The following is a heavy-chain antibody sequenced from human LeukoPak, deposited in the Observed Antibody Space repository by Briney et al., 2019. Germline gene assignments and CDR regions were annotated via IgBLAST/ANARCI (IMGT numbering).Heavy chain of an antibody. Sequence: SETLSLTCTVSGGSISSSGYYWGWIRQPPGKGLEWIGSIYSSGSTYYNPSLKSRVTISINTSKNQFSLKLSSVTAADTAVYYCARHADYYDSSGYQIWGQGTLVTVSS. CDR3: ARHADYYDSSGYQI. J-gene: IGHJ4*02. CDR2: IYSSGST. CDR1: GGSISSSGYY. D-gene: IGHD3-22*01. V-gene: IGHV4-39*07.